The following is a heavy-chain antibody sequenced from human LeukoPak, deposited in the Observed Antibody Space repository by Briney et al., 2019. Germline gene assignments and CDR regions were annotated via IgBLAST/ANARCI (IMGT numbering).Heavy chain of an antibody. CDR3: ATGNTVTTFSDY. V-gene: IGHV1-24*01. D-gene: IGHD4-17*01. CDR2: FDPEDGET. CDR1: GYTLTELS. J-gene: IGHJ4*02. Sequence: VASVKVPCKVSGYTLTELSMHWVRQAPGKGLEWMGGFDPEDGETIYAQKFQGRVTMTEDTSTDTAYMELSSLRSEDTAVYYCATGNTVTTFSDYWGQGTLVTVSS.